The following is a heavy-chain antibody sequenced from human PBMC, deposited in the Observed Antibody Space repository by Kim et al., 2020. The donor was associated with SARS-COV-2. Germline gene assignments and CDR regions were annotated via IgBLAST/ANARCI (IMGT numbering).Heavy chain of an antibody. J-gene: IGHJ4*02. D-gene: IGHD1-26*01. CDR3: AREFSGSESDSVYDF. CDR1: GFTFNSYN. CDR2: IGKASRSG. Sequence: GGSLRLSCEASGFTFNSYNMHWVRQAPGKGLEWVSPIGKASRSGFHADSVEGRFTVSRDDAKNSLYLQMNSLRGEDTGVYYCAREFSGSESDSVYDFWGQGTLVTVSS. V-gene: IGHV3-21*01.